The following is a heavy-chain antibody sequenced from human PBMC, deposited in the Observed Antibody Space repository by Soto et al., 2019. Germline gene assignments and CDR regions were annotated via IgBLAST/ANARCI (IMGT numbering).Heavy chain of an antibody. CDR2: ISYDGSNK. V-gene: IGHV3-30-3*01. Sequence: QVQLVESGGGVVQPGRSLRLSCAASGFTFSSYAMHWVRQAPGKGLEWVAVISYDGSNKYYADSVKGRFTISRDNSKNALYLQMNRLRAEDTAVYYCERVLGVGANTSEGFDYWGQGTLVTVSS. D-gene: IGHD1-26*01. J-gene: IGHJ4*02. CDR3: ERVLGVGANTSEGFDY. CDR1: GFTFSSYA.